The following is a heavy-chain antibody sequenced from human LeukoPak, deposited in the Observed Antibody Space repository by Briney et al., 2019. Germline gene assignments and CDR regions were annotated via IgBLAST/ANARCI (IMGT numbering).Heavy chain of an antibody. V-gene: IGHV4-34*01. Sequence: KPSETLSLTCAVYGGSFSGYYWSWIRQPPGKGLEWIGEINHSGSTNYNPSLKSRVTISVDTSKNQFSLKLSSVTAADTAVYYCARSTYYYDSSGYYGWDYFDYWGQGTLVTVSS. CDR3: ARSTYYYDSSGYYGWDYFDY. CDR1: GGSFSGYY. D-gene: IGHD3-22*01. J-gene: IGHJ4*02. CDR2: INHSGST.